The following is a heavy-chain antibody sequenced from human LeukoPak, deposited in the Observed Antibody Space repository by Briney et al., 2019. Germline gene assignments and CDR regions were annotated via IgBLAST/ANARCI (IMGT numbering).Heavy chain of an antibody. D-gene: IGHD2-15*01. Sequence: GASVKVSCKASGGTFSSYAISWVRQAPGQGLEWMGGIIPIFGTANYAQKFQGRVTITADESTSTAYMELSSLRSEDTAVYYCASREGLYCSGGSCNHIYYYYYMDVWGKGTTVTISS. CDR2: IIPIFGTA. V-gene: IGHV1-69*13. CDR1: GGTFSSYA. J-gene: IGHJ6*03. CDR3: ASREGLYCSGGSCNHIYYYYYMDV.